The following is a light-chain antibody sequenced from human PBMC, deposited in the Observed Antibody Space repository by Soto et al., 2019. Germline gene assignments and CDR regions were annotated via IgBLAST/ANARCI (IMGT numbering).Light chain of an antibody. J-gene: IGKJ5*01. CDR3: QQYGSSPPVT. CDR2: GAS. V-gene: IGKV3-20*01. Sequence: LSQSPGTLSLYPGERATLSCRASQSVSSNYLAWYQQKPGQAPRLLIYGASSRATGIPDRFSGSGSGTDFTLTISRLEPEDFAVYYCQQYGSSPPVTFGQGTRLEV. CDR1: QSVSSNY.